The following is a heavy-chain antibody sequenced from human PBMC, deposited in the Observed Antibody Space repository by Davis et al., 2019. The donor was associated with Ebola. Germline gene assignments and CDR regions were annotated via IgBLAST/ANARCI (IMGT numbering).Heavy chain of an antibody. CDR3: ARVRTTFYYYGMDV. Sequence: GGSLRLSCAASGFTFTNAWMSWVRQAPGKGLEYVSAISSNGGSTYYADSLKGRFTISRDNAKNTLYLQMNSLRAEDTAVYYCARVRTTFYYYGMDVWGQGTTVTVSS. V-gene: IGHV3-64*04. D-gene: IGHD1-1*01. J-gene: IGHJ6*02. CDR1: GFTFTNAW. CDR2: ISSNGGST.